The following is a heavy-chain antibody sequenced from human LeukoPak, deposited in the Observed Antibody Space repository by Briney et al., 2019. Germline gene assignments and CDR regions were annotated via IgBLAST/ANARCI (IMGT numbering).Heavy chain of an antibody. CDR3: ARLVLAATPDSKNRDC. CDR2: IIPILGIA. Sequence: SVKVSCKASGGTFSSYTISWVRQAPGQGLEWMGRIIPILGIANYAQKFQGRVTITADKSTSTAYMELSSLRSEDTAVYYCARLVLAATPDSKNRDCWGQGTLVTVSS. CDR1: GGTFSSYT. V-gene: IGHV1-69*02. D-gene: IGHD2-2*01. J-gene: IGHJ4*02.